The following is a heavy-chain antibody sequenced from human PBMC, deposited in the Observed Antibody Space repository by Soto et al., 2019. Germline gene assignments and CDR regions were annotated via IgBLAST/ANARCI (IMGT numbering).Heavy chain of an antibody. V-gene: IGHV1-69*01. J-gene: IGHJ4*02. Sequence: QVQLVQSGAEVKKPGSSVKVSCKASGGTFSSYAISWVRQAPGQGLEWMGGIIPIFGTANYAQKFQGRVTITADESTSTAYMELSSLRSEDTAVYYCARDGGAYCGGDCYSPTFDFAYWGQGTLVTVSS. CDR2: IIPIFGTA. CDR3: ARDGGAYCGGDCYSPTFDFAY. CDR1: GGTFSSYA. D-gene: IGHD2-21*02.